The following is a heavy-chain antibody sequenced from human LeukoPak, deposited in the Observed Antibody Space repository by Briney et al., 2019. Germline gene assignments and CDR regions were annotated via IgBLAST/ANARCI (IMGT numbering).Heavy chain of an antibody. Sequence: GGSLRLSCAASGFTFSSYVMNWVRQAPGKGLEWVSYISSSGSTIYYADSVKGRFTISRDNAKNSLYLQMNSLRAEDTAVYYCARVYSGDCLDYWGQGTLVTVSS. CDR3: ARVYSGDCLDY. CDR2: ISSSGSTI. CDR1: GFTFSSYV. J-gene: IGHJ4*02. V-gene: IGHV3-48*03. D-gene: IGHD2-21*02.